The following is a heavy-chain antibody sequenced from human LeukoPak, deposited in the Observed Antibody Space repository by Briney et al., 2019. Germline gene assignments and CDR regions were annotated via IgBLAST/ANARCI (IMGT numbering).Heavy chain of an antibody. CDR1: GGSISTYY. CDR2: IYYGGST. CDR3: AREIWFGNFDY. J-gene: IGHJ4*02. Sequence: SETLSLTCTVSGGSISTYYWNWIRQPPGKGLEWIGYIYYGGSTNYNPSLKSRVTISVDTSKNQFSLKLSSVTAADTAVYYCAREIWFGNFDYWGQGTLVTVSS. V-gene: IGHV4-59*12. D-gene: IGHD3-10*01.